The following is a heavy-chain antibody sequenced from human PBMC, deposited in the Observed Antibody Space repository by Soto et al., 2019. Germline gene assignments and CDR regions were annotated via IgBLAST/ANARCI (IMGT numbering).Heavy chain of an antibody. CDR1: GYTLTSYG. V-gene: IGHV1-18*01. J-gene: IGHJ4*02. Sequence: QVQLVQSGAEVKKAGASVKVSCKASGYTLTSYGISWVRQAPGQGLEWMGWISAYNGNTNYAQKLQGRVTMTTDTSTSTAYMELRSLRSDDTAVYYCARDTRWGIAAAGGDFDYWGQGTQVTVSS. CDR3: ARDTRWGIAAAGGDFDY. D-gene: IGHD6-13*01. CDR2: ISAYNGNT.